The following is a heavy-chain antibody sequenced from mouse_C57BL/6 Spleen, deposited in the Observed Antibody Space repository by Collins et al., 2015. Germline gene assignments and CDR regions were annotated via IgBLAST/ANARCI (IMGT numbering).Heavy chain of an antibody. CDR3: ARKDSNYGDY. J-gene: IGHJ4*01. CDR2: IYPRSGNT. Sequence: QVQLQQSGAELARPGASVKLSCKASGYTFTSYGISWVKQRTGQGLEWIGEIYPRSGNTYYNEKFKGKATLTADKSSSTAYMELRSLTSEDSAVYFCARKDSNYGDYWGQGTSVTVSS. V-gene: IGHV1-81*01. D-gene: IGHD2-5*01. CDR1: GYTFTSYG.